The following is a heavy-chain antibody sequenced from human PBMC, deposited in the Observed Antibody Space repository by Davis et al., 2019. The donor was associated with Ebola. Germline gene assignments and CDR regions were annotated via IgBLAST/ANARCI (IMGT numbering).Heavy chain of an antibody. Sequence: PSETLSLTCAVYGGSFSGYYWSWIRQPPGKGLEWIGEINHSGSTNYNPSLKSRVTISVDTSKNQFSLKLSSVTAAETAVYYYARGPIFIRIAVAGSYFDYWGQGALVTVSS. V-gene: IGHV4-34*01. CDR1: GGSFSGYY. CDR3: ARGPIFIRIAVAGSYFDY. J-gene: IGHJ4*02. CDR2: INHSGST. D-gene: IGHD6-19*01.